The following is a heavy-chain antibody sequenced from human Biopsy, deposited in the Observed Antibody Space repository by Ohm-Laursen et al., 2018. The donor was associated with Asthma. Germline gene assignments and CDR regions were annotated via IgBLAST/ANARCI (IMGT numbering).Heavy chain of an antibody. CDR1: GFSFSAHG. CDR3: ARDVMEWYLPAFDF. J-gene: IGHJ4*02. CDR2: VSNDGIA. D-gene: IGHD3-3*01. Sequence: SLRLSCAASGFSFSAHGMHWVRQAPGKGLEWVALVSNDGIAYADSVNGRFTVSRDDSKNTLYLQMNSLRPDDTAVYYCARDVMEWYLPAFDFWGQGTLVTVSS. V-gene: IGHV3-30*03.